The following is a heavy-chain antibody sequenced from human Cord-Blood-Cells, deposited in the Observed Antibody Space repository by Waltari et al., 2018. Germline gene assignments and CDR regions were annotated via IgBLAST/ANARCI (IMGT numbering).Heavy chain of an antibody. J-gene: IGHJ3*02. CDR3: PRHDHGRTMIVVVITDGIDI. D-gene: IGHD3-22*01. Sequence: QLQLQESGPGLVKPSETLSLTCTVFGGSISSSSYYWGWTRQPPGKGLEWIGGSYYAGSTYNNPPVKSRVTISVETSKSQFALKLSSVTAAETAGYYCPRHDHGRTMIVVVITDGIDIWGQGTLAMGSS. CDR2: SYYAGST. CDR1: GGSISSSSYY. V-gene: IGHV4-39*01.